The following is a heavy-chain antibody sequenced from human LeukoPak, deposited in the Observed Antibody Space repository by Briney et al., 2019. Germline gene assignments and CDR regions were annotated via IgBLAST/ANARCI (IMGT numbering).Heavy chain of an antibody. CDR2: INHSGST. CDR1: GGSFSGYY. CDR3: ARVDGDYPHSFFDY. V-gene: IGHV4-34*01. J-gene: IGHJ4*02. D-gene: IGHD4-17*01. Sequence: SETLSLTCAVYGGSFSGYYWSWIRQPPGKGLEWIGEINHSGSTNYNPSLKSRVTISVDTYKNQFSLKLSSVTAADTAVYYCARVDGDYPHSFFDYWGQGTLVTVSS.